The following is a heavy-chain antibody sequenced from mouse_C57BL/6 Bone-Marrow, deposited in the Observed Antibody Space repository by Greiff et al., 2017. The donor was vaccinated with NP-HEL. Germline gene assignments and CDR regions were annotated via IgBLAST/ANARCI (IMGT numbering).Heavy chain of an antibody. CDR2: ISSGSSTI. CDR3: ARPLILRFYAMDY. V-gene: IGHV5-17*01. J-gene: IGHJ4*01. D-gene: IGHD1-1*01. Sequence: EVQLVESGGGLVKPGGSLKLSCAASGFTFSDYGMHWVRQAPEKGLEWVAYISSGSSTIYYADTVKGRFTISRDNAKNTLFLQMTSLRSEDTAMYYCARPLILRFYAMDYWGQGTSVTVSS. CDR1: GFTFSDYG.